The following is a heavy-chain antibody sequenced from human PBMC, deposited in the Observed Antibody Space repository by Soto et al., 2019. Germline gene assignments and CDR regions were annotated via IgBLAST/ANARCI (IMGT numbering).Heavy chain of an antibody. CDR3: ANHLLWFGEFSGMDV. V-gene: IGHV3-30*18. CDR1: GFTFSSYG. J-gene: IGHJ6*02. Sequence: QVQLVESGGGVVQPGRSLRLSCAASGFTFSSYGMHWVRQAPGKGLEWVAVISYDGSNKYYADSVKGRFTISRDNSKNTLYLQMNSLRAEDTAVYYCANHLLWFGEFSGMDVWGQGTTVTVSS. CDR2: ISYDGSNK. D-gene: IGHD3-10*01.